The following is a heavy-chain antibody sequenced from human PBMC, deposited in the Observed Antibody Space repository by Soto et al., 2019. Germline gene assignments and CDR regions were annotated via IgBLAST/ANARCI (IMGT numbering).Heavy chain of an antibody. J-gene: IGHJ3*01. CDR2: ISFDGSNT. V-gene: IGHV3-30*18. CDR3: AKGYGGQRLTRGDAFDV. Sequence: GGSLRLSCAASGFTFSSYGMHWVRQAPGKGLEWVTFISFDGSNTDYAESVKGRFTISRDNSKNTLYLQMNSLRAEDRAVYYCAKGYGGQRLTRGDAFDVWGQGTMVTV. CDR1: GFTFSSYG. D-gene: IGHD2-2*01.